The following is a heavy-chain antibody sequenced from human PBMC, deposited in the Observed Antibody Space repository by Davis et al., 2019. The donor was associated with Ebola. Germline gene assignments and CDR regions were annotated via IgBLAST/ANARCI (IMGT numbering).Heavy chain of an antibody. J-gene: IGHJ4*02. CDR1: GFTFSSYW. Sequence: GESLKISCAASGFTFSSYWMHWVRQAPGKGLVWVSRINSDGSSTSYADSVKGRFTISRDNAKNTLYLQMNSLRAEDTAVYYCAREGLFYDYVWGSYRPLGGFDYWGQGTLVTVSS. V-gene: IGHV3-74*01. CDR2: INSDGSST. CDR3: AREGLFYDYVWGSYRPLGGFDY. D-gene: IGHD3-16*02.